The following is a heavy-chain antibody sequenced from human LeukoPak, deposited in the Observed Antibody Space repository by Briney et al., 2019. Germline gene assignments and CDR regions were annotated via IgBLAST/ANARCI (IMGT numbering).Heavy chain of an antibody. Sequence: SETLSLTCTVSGGSISSSSYYWGWIRQPPGKGLEWIGSIYYSGSTYYKSSLKSRVTISVDTSKNQFSLKLSSVTAADAAVYYCARDPFPTGEFDYWGQGTLVTVSS. V-gene: IGHV4-39*07. CDR3: ARDPFPTGEFDY. D-gene: IGHD1-14*01. CDR2: IYYSGST. CDR1: GGSISSSSYY. J-gene: IGHJ4*02.